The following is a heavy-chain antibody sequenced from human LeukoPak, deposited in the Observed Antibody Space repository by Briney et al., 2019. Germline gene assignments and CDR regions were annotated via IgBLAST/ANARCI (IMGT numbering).Heavy chain of an antibody. CDR2: ISSSSSYI. Sequence: PGGSMRLSCAASGFTFSSYSMNWVRQAPGKGLEWVSSISSSSSYIYYADSVKGRFTISRDNAKNSLYLQMNSLRAEDTAVYYCARDNSGSYSRGYYFDYWGQGTLVTVSS. V-gene: IGHV3-21*01. CDR3: ARDNSGSYSRGYYFDY. J-gene: IGHJ4*02. D-gene: IGHD1-26*01. CDR1: GFTFSSYS.